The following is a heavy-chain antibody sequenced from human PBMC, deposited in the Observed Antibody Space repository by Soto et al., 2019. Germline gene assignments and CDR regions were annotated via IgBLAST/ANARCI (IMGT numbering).Heavy chain of an antibody. CDR2: IHYSGTT. CDR1: GGSMSSYY. V-gene: IGHV4-59*01. Sequence: SETLSLTCSVSGGSMSSYYWSWIRQPPGKGLEWSANIHYSGTTNYNPSLASRVTLSVDTSKNQFSLKMTSVTAADRAMYFCARYNSYDIDYWGRGTLVTVSS. J-gene: IGHJ4*02. D-gene: IGHD1-1*01. CDR3: ARYNSYDIDY.